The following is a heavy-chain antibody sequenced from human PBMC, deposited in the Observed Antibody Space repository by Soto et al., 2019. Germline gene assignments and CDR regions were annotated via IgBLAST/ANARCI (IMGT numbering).Heavy chain of an antibody. Sequence: KPSETLSLTCTVSGGSISSYYWSWIRQPAGKGLEWIGRIYTSGSTNYNPSLKSRVTMSVDTSKNQFSLKLSSVTAADTAVYYCARDQLDFWSGSWNWFDPWGQGTLVTVSS. CDR3: ARDQLDFWSGSWNWFDP. V-gene: IGHV4-4*07. D-gene: IGHD3-3*01. CDR1: GGSISSYY. CDR2: IYTSGST. J-gene: IGHJ5*02.